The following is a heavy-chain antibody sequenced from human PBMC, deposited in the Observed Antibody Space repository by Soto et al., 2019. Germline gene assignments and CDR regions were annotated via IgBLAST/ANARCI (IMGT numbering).Heavy chain of an antibody. CDR3: TRLRDGYPDY. Sequence: SETLSLTCTVSGGSISSYYWSWIRQPPGKGLEWIGYIYYSGSTNYSPSLKSRVTISVDSPKNQFSLKLSSVTAADTAVYYCTRLRDGYPDYWGQGTLVTVSS. V-gene: IGHV4-59*01. J-gene: IGHJ4*02. CDR1: GGSISSYY. CDR2: IYYSGST. D-gene: IGHD5-12*01.